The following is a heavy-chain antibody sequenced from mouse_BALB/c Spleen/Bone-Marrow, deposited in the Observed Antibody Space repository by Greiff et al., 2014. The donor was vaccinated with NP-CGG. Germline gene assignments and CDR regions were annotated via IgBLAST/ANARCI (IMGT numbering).Heavy chain of an antibody. CDR1: GFNIKDTY. V-gene: IGHV14-3*02. J-gene: IGHJ3*01. D-gene: IGHD1-1*01. CDR3: APYYYGSSQFAY. CDR2: IDPANGNT. Sequence: EVQLQQSGAELVKPGASVKLPCTASGFNIKDTYMHWVKQRPEQGLEWIGRIDPANGNTKYDPKFQGKATITADTSSNTAYLQLSSLTSEDTAVYYCAPYYYGSSQFAYWGQGTLVTVSA.